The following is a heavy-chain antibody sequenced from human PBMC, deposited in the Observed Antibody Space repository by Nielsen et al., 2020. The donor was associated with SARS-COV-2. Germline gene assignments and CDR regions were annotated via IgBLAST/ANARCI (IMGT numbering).Heavy chain of an antibody. J-gene: IGHJ6*02. CDR1: GGSFSGYY. CDR3: ARGENVRFLEWTHYYYYGMDV. CDR2: INHSGST. Sequence: SGTLSLTCAVYGGSFSGYYWSWIRQPPGKGLEWIGEINHSGSTNYNPSLKSRVTISVDASKNQFSLKLSSVTAADTAVYYCARGENVRFLEWTHYYYYGMDVWGQGTTVTVSS. V-gene: IGHV4-34*01. D-gene: IGHD3-3*01.